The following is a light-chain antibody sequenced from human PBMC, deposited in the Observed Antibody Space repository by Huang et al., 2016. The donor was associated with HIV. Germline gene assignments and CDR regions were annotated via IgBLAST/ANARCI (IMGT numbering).Light chain of an antibody. CDR2: SVD. J-gene: IGKJ4*01. CDR1: QTISNF. V-gene: IGKV1-39*01. CDR3: QQTYNTPLT. Sequence: DIQLPQSPASLSASVGDRVTITGRASQTISNFLNWYQQKPGNAPKLLFYSVDGLDSGVPSRFSGSGSGADFTLAISSLQPEDFATYYHQQTYNTPLTFGGGSKLEI.